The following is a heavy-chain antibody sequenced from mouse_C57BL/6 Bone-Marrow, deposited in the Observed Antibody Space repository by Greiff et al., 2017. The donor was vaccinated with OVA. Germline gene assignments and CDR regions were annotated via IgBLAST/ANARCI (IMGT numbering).Heavy chain of an antibody. D-gene: IGHD2-1*01. CDR3: TSYGNFDY. CDR1: GFNIKDDC. CDR2: IDPENGDT. Sequence: EVQLQQSGAELVRPGASVKLSCTASGFNIKDDCMHWVKQRPEQGLEWIGWIDPENGDTEYASKFQGKATITADTSSNTAYLQLSSLTSEDTAVYYCTSYGNFDYWGQGTTLTVSS. J-gene: IGHJ2*01. V-gene: IGHV14-4*01.